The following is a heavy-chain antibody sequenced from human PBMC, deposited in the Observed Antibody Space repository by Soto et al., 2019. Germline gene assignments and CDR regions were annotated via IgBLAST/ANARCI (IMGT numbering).Heavy chain of an antibody. CDR3: ARDGSEGSGEIGYYYYMDV. D-gene: IGHD2-15*01. J-gene: IGHJ6*03. CDR2: ITSSGASI. CDR1: GFTFSSYS. V-gene: IGHV3-21*01. Sequence: EVQLVESGGGLVKPGGSLRLSCAASGFTFSSYSLNWVRQAPGKGLEWVSSITSSGASIYYADSVQGRFTISRDNAKNSLYQQMNRLRAEDTAVYYCARDGSEGSGEIGYYYYMDVWGKGTTATVSS.